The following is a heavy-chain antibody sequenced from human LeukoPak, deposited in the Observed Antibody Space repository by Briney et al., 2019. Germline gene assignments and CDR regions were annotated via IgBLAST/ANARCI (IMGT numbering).Heavy chain of an antibody. Sequence: ASVKVSCKASGYTFTSYGISWVRQAPGQGLEWMGWISAYNGNTNYAQKLQGRVTMTTDTSTSTAYMELRSLRSDDTAVYYCARVPNNWNYGGWFDPWGQGTLVTVSS. CDR2: ISAYNGNT. D-gene: IGHD1-7*01. J-gene: IGHJ5*02. CDR1: GYTFTSYG. CDR3: ARVPNNWNYGGWFDP. V-gene: IGHV1-18*01.